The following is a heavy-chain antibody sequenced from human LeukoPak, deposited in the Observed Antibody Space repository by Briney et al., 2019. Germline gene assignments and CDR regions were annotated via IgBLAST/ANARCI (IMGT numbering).Heavy chain of an antibody. J-gene: IGHJ5*02. CDR2: TYYRSTWYN. D-gene: IGHD2-2*01. CDR1: GDSVSSNSVT. V-gene: IGHV6-1*01. CDR3: ARRLTQYDCFDP. Sequence: QTLSLTCAISGDSVSSNSVTWNWIRQSPSRGLEWLGRTYYRSTWYNDYAVSVRGRITVNPDTSKNQFSLHLNSVTPEDTAVYYCARRLTQYDCFDPWGQGVLVTVSS.